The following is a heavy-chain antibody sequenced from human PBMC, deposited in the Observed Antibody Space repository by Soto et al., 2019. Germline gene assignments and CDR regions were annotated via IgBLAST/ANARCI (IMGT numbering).Heavy chain of an antibody. J-gene: IGHJ1*01. V-gene: IGHV3-23*01. D-gene: IGHD2-15*01. CDR3: AKDRLGYCSGGSCYPEYFQH. Sequence: PGGFLRLSCAASGFTFSSSAMSWIRQATGKGLEWVSAISGSGGSTYYADSVKGRFTISRDNSKNTLYLQMNSLRAEDTAVYYCAKDRLGYCSGGSCYPEYFQHWGQGTLVTVSS. CDR2: ISGSGGST. CDR1: GFTFSSSA.